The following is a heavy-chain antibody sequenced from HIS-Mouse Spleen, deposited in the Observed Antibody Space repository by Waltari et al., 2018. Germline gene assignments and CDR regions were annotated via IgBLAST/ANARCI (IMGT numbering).Heavy chain of an antibody. CDR2: IYYRGST. Sequence: QLQLQESGPGLVKPSETLSLPCTVSGCSISSSSYYWGWIRQPPGKGRGWIGSIYYRGSTYYNPSLKSRVTISVDTSKNQFSLKLSSVTAADTAVYYCAREIPYSSSWYDWYFDLWGRGTLVTVSS. CDR3: AREIPYSSSWYDWYFDL. CDR1: GCSISSSSYY. D-gene: IGHD6-13*01. J-gene: IGHJ2*01. V-gene: IGHV4-39*07.